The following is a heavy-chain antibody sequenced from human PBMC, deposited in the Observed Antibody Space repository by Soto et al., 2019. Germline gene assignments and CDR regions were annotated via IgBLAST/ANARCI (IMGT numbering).Heavy chain of an antibody. V-gene: IGHV2-5*02. D-gene: IGHD2-8*01. CDR2: IYWDDDK. Sequence: SGPTLVKPTQTLTLTCTFSGLSLSASGVGVGWIRQPPGKALEWLTYIYWDDDKRYRSSLESRLTITKDTSKNQVVLTMTNMDPVDTATYYCVHPAGPNTNLDFWGQGTLVTVSS. CDR3: VHPAGPNTNLDF. J-gene: IGHJ4*02. CDR1: GLSLSASGVG.